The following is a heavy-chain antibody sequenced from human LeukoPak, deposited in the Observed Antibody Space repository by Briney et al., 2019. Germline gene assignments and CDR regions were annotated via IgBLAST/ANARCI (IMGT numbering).Heavy chain of an antibody. J-gene: IGHJ4*02. V-gene: IGHV4-4*07. CDR3: ARDNGGIAASHYFDY. CDR1: GGSISSYY. D-gene: IGHD6-13*01. CDR2: IYTSGST. Sequence: SETLSLTCTISGGSISSYYWSWIRQPAGKGLEWIGRIYTSGSTNYNPSLKSRVTMSVDTSKNQFSLKLSSVTAADTAVYYCARDNGGIAASHYFDYWGQGTLVTVSS.